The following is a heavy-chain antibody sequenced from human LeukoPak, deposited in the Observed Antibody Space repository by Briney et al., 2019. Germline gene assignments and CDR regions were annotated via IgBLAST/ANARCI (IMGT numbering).Heavy chain of an antibody. D-gene: IGHD2-2*01. CDR2: ISSSSSYI. V-gene: IGHV3-21*01. Sequence: PGGSLRLSCAASGFTFSSYSMNWVRQAPGKGLEWVSSISSSSSYIYYADSVKGRFTISRDNAKNSLYLQMNSLRAEDTAVYYCARGTGSTSPDWFDPWGQGTLVTVSS. CDR1: GFTFSSYS. CDR3: ARGTGSTSPDWFDP. J-gene: IGHJ5*02.